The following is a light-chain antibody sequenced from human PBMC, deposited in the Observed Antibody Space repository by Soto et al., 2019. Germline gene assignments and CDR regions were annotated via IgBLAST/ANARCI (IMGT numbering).Light chain of an antibody. J-gene: IGKJ1*01. CDR3: QQYDSYRT. CDR1: QNVTTW. CDR2: DVS. Sequence: DIQLTQSPSTPSASVGDRVTITCRASQNVTTWLAWYQHKPGKAPKLLLYDVSNLESGVPSRFSGSGSGTEFTLTISSLQSDDFATYFCQQYDSYRTFGQGTKVDNK. V-gene: IGKV1-5*01.